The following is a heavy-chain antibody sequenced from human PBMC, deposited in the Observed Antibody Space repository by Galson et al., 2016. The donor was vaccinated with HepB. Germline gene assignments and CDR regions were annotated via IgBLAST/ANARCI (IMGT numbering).Heavy chain of an antibody. J-gene: IGHJ3*01. CDR2: ISPSSSDI. CDR3: ASPSGRYSVHTFDL. V-gene: IGHV3-21*01. CDR1: GFSFSSYA. D-gene: IGHD1-26*01. Sequence: SLRLSCAASGFSFSSYAMCWVRQAPGKGLEWVSYISPSSSDIKHADSVIGRFSISRDNAKNSLYLQMNTLGVEDTAVYYCASPSGRYSVHTFDLWGQGTMVTVSS.